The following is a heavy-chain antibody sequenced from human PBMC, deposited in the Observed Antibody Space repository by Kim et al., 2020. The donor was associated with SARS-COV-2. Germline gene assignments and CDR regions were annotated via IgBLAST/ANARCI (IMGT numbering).Heavy chain of an antibody. CDR3: ARGVYGMDV. J-gene: IGHJ6*02. Sequence: TTYDADSVKGRIPIARDITKNTLYLQMDSLRAEDTAVYFCARGVYGMDVWGHGTTLTVSS. CDR2: TT. V-gene: IGHV3-53*01.